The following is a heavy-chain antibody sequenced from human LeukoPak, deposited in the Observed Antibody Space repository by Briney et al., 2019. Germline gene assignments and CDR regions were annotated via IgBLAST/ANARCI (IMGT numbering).Heavy chain of an antibody. D-gene: IGHD5-12*01. CDR3: ARLSGYHFDY. V-gene: IGHV4-34*01. CDR1: SGSLSDKY. CDR2: INPSGRT. J-gene: IGHJ4*02. Sequence: PSGTLSLTCGVYSGSLSDKYWSWIRQPPGKGLEWIGEINPSGRTNYNPSLKSRVTMSIDTSKNQFSLKLSSVTAADTAVYYCARLSGYHFDYWGQGALVTVSS.